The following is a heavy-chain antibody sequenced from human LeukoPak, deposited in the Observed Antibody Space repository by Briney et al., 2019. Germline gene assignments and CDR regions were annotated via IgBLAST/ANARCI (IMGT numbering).Heavy chain of an antibody. D-gene: IGHD6-19*01. CDR1: GFTFSSYS. Sequence: GGSLRLSCAASGFTFSSYSMNWVRQAPGKRLEWVSSISSSSSYIYYADSVKGRFTISRDNAKNSLYLQMNSLRAEDTAVYYCARDKLQWLVSPWGQGTLVTVSS. CDR2: ISSSSSYI. V-gene: IGHV3-21*01. CDR3: ARDKLQWLVSP. J-gene: IGHJ5*02.